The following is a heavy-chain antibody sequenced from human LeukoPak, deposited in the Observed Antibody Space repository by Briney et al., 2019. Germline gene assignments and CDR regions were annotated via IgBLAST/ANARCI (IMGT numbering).Heavy chain of an antibody. V-gene: IGHV4-38-2*02. J-gene: IGHJ5*02. Sequence: SETLSLTCTVSGGSISSYYWSWIRQPPGKGLEWIGSIYHSGSTYYNPSLKSRVTISVDTSKNRFSLKLTSVTAADTAVYYCARDGRSDYGDINWFDPWGQGTLVTVSS. CDR3: ARDGRSDYGDINWFDP. CDR2: IYHSGST. D-gene: IGHD4-17*01. CDR1: GGSISSYY.